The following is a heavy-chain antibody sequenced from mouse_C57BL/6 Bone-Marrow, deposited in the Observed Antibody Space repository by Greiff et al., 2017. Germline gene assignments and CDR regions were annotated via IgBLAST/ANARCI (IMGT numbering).Heavy chain of an antibody. V-gene: IGHV5-16*01. CDR3: AREDYDYWYFDV. D-gene: IGHD2-4*01. J-gene: IGHJ1*03. CDR1: GFTFSDYY. Sequence: EVKLMESEGGLVQPGSYMKLSCTASGFTFSDYYMAWVRQVPEKGLEWVANINYDGSSTYYLDSLKSRFIISRDNAKNILYLQMSSLKSEDTATYYCAREDYDYWYFDVWGTGTTVTVSS. CDR2: INYDGSST.